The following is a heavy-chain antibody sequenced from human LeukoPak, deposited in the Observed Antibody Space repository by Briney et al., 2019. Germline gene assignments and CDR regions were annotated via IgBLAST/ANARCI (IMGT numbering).Heavy chain of an antibody. D-gene: IGHD6-6*01. Sequence: SETLSLTCSVSGGSITVYYWNWIRQSPGKGLEWIGSISYSGSTNYNPSLKSRVTISIGTSKNRFSLKVSSVIAADTAMYYCARGGSRSYTSSTLDYWGQGTLVTVSS. J-gene: IGHJ4*02. V-gene: IGHV4-59*12. CDR1: GGSITVYY. CDR3: ARGGSRSYTSSTLDY. CDR2: ISYSGST.